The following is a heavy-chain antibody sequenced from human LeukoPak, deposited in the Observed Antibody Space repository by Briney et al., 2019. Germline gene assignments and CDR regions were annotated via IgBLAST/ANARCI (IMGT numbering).Heavy chain of an antibody. J-gene: IGHJ4*02. CDR3: AKELSTVRDY. Sequence: GGSLRLSCAASGFIFSSYALSWVRQAPGKGLEWVSTISGSGSTRHSADFVKGRFTISRDNSKNTLYPQMNSLRAEDTAVYYCAKELSTVRDYWGQGTRVTVSS. V-gene: IGHV3-23*01. D-gene: IGHD3-10*01. CDR1: GFIFSSYA. CDR2: ISGSGSTR.